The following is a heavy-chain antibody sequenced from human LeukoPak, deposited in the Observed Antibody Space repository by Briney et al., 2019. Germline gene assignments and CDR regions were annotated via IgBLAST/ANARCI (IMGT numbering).Heavy chain of an antibody. V-gene: IGHV4-4*07. CDR1: GGSVSSYY. Sequence: SETLSLTCTVSGGSVSSYYWTWIRQPAGEGLEWIGRVYNRGGTHYNPSLESRVTVSLDTSKNQFSVRLSSVSAADTAVYYCAREDSSGSFEYWGQGTLVTVSS. J-gene: IGHJ4*02. CDR2: VYNRGGT. D-gene: IGHD3-22*01. CDR3: AREDSSGSFEY.